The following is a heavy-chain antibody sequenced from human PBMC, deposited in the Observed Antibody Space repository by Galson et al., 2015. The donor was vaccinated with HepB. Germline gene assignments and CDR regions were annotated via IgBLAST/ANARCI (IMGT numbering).Heavy chain of an antibody. D-gene: IGHD5-18*01. CDR1: GGTFSSYA. CDR3: AREFPPEVDPAMVSYFDY. Sequence: SVKVSCKASGGTFSSYAISWVRQAPGQGLEWMGGIIPIFGIANYAQKFQGRVTITADESTSTAYMELSSLRSEDTAVYYCAREFPPEVDPAMVSYFDYWGQGTLVTVSS. CDR2: IIPIFGIA. V-gene: IGHV1-69*13. J-gene: IGHJ4*02.